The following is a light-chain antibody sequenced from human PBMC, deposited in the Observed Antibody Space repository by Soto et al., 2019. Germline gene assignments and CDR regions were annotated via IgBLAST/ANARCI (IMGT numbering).Light chain of an antibody. J-gene: IGKJ4*01. CDR2: SAS. Sequence: IQMTQSPSSLSASVGDRVTITSRASQGVRDDVGWYQQKPGKAPKLLIYSASTLQSGVPSRFSGSGSGTDFTLTIIGLQPEDFATYYCLQESNYPLTFGGGTKVDIK. CDR3: LQESNYPLT. V-gene: IGKV1-6*01. CDR1: QGVRDD.